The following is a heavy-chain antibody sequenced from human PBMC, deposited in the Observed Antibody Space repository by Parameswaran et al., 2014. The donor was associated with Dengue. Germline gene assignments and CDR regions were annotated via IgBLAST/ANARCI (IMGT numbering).Heavy chain of an antibody. Sequence: VRQMPGKGLEWVSYISSSGSTIYYADSVRGRFTISRDNARNSLYLQVNSLRAEDTAVYYCAREGAEGYYYMDVWGKGTTVTVSS. V-gene: IGHV3-48*03. D-gene: IGHD3-16*01. CDR2: ISSSGSTI. CDR3: AREGAEGYYYMDV. J-gene: IGHJ6*03.